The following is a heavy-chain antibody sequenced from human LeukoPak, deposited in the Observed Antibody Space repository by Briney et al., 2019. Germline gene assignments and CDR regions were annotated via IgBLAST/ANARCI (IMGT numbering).Heavy chain of an antibody. V-gene: IGHV2-5*02. CDR3: AHARGTYYYGSGSYPFGN. Sequence: KESGPTLVKPIQTLTLTCIFSGFSLSTSGVGVGWIRQPPGKALAWLAPLYWGDDKRYSPSLKSRLSLTKDTTKNQVVLTMTNMHPVDTATYYCAHARGTYYYGSGSYPFGNWGQGTLVTVSS. D-gene: IGHD3-10*01. CDR2: LYWGDDK. CDR1: GFSLSTSGVG. J-gene: IGHJ4*02.